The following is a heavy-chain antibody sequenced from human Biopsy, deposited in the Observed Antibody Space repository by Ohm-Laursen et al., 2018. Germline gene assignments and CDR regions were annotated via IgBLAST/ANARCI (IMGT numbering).Heavy chain of an antibody. D-gene: IGHD3-9*01. CDR3: ATKLTGYFHH. J-gene: IGHJ1*01. Sequence: SDTLSLTCTVSGGSFTGHYWSWIRQPPGKGLEWIGHISCTGYTSYNASLKSRVTISVDTSRNHFSLRLSSLTAADTAVYYCATKLTGYFHHWGQGTLVIVSS. V-gene: IGHV4-59*07. CDR1: GGSFTGHY. CDR2: ISCTGYT.